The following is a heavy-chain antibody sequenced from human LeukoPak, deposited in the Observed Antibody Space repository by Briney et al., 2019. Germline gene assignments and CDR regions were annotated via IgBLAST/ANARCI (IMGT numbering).Heavy chain of an antibody. V-gene: IGHV1-18*01. J-gene: IGHJ6*03. Sequence: SVKVSCKASGYTFTSYGFSWVRQAPGQGLEWMGWISAYNGNTNYAQKLQGRVTMTTDTSTSTAYMELRSLRSDDTAVYYCARDIHYYYYYMDVWGKGTTVTVSS. CDR2: ISAYNGNT. CDR3: ARDIHYYYYYMDV. CDR1: GYTFTSYG.